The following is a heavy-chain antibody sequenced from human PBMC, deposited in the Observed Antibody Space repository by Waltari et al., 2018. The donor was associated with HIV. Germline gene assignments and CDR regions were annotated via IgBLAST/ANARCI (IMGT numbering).Heavy chain of an antibody. Sequence: QLQLHESGPGPVKPSETLSLTCLVSGFSIRSHNYYWGWIRQPPGKGLEWIGNIFYSGTTNYNPSLESRVTISIDTSKSQFSLNLDSVTAADTAIYYCARHKNRGSYFPVDFWGQGTLVAVSS. CDR3: ARHKNRGSYFPVDF. CDR1: GFSIRSHNYY. V-gene: IGHV4-39*07. D-gene: IGHD1-26*01. J-gene: IGHJ4*02. CDR2: IFYSGTT.